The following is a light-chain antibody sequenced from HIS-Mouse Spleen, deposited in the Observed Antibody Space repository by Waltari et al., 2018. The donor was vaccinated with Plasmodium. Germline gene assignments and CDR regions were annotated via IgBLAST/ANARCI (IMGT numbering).Light chain of an antibody. CDR2: GAS. J-gene: IGKJ2*01. Sequence: EIVLTQSPGTLSLSPGERATLPCRASQSVSSSYLAWYQQKPGQAPRLLIYGASSRATGIPDRFSGSGTGTDFTLTISRLEPEDVAVYYWQQYGSSPYTFGQGTKLEIK. V-gene: IGKV3-20*01. CDR1: QSVSSSY. CDR3: QQYGSSPYT.